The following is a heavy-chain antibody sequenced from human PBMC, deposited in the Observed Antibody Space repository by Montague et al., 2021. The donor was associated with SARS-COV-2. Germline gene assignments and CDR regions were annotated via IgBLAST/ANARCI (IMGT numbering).Heavy chain of an antibody. V-gene: IGHV4-39*01. D-gene: IGHD3-3*01. J-gene: IGHJ4*02. Sequence: SETLSLTCTVSGGSISSSNYYWCWIRQPPRKVLEWIGSIYYSGSTYYTPSLKSLATISVNTSKNQCSMKLSSVTAADTAVYYCARKASRGITIFGVVTASYDFDYWAREPWSPSPQ. CDR3: ARKASRGITIFGVVTASYDFDY. CDR2: IYYSGST. CDR1: GGSISSSNYY.